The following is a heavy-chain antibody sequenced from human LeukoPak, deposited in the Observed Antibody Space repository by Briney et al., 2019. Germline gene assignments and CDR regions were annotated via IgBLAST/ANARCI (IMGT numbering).Heavy chain of an antibody. J-gene: IGHJ4*02. CDR1: GFTFSSYS. V-gene: IGHV3-21*01. CDR2: ISSSSSYI. CDR3: ARAQLIGLDGDYPGIDY. Sequence: PGGSLRLSCAASGFTFSSYSMNWVRQAPGKGLEWVSSISSSSSYIYYADSVKGRFTVSRDISKNTLFLQMNSLRAQDTAVYYCARAQLIGLDGDYPGIDYWGQGTLVTVSS. D-gene: IGHD4-17*01.